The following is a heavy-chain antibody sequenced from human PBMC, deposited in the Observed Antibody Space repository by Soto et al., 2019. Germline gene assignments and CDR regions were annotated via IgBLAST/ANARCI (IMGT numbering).Heavy chain of an antibody. J-gene: IGHJ6*02. CDR2: IIPIFGTA. Sequence: SVKVSCKASGGTFSSYAISWVRQAPGQGLEWMGGIIPIFGTANYAQKFQGRVTITADKSTSTAYMELSSLRSEDTAVYYCARDRYYYDSSGYNRDYYYYYGMDVWGQGTTVTVS. V-gene: IGHV1-69*06. D-gene: IGHD3-22*01. CDR3: ARDRYYYDSSGYNRDYYYYYGMDV. CDR1: GGTFSSYA.